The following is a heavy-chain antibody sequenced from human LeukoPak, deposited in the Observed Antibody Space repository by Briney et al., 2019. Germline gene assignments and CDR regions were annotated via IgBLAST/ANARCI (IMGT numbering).Heavy chain of an antibody. CDR2: IIPIFGTA. V-gene: IGHV1-69*01. D-gene: IGHD6-6*01. CDR1: GGTFSSYA. Sequence: WASVTVSCKASGGTFSSYAISWVRQAPGQGLEWMGGIIPIFGTANYAQKFQGRVTITADESTSTAYMELSSLRSEDTAVYYCASFGQLVPPFDYWGQGTLVTVSS. J-gene: IGHJ4*02. CDR3: ASFGQLVPPFDY.